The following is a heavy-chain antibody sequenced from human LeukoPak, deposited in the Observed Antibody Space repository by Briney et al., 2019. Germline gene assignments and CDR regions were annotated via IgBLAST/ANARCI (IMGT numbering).Heavy chain of an antibody. V-gene: IGHV4-59*01. CDR3: ARGDPTGRPGIAFDH. CDR1: GGSISSDY. Sequence: TSETLSLTCTVSGGSISSDYWSWIRQPPGKALEWIGFFHDSRGTNYNPSLRSRASISLDTSKSQFYLDLGSVTAADTVVYYCARGDPTGRPGIAFDHWGQGTLVTVSS. D-gene: IGHD1-26*01. J-gene: IGHJ4*02. CDR2: FHDSRGT.